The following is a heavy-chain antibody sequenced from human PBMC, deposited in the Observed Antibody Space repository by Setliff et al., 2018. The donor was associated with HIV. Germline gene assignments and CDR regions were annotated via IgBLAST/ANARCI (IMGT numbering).Heavy chain of an antibody. Sequence: SVKVSCKASGGTLRTYAISWVRQAPGQGLEWMGGIIPMLRVAKYAQNLQDRVTITADKSTGTAYMELSGLRSEDTAVYYCARGSNPTGNYDFYFLDVWGKGTTVTV. V-gene: IGHV1-69*10. CDR3: ARGSNPTGNYDFYFLDV. D-gene: IGHD1-1*01. J-gene: IGHJ6*03. CDR1: GGTLRTYA. CDR2: IIPMLRVA.